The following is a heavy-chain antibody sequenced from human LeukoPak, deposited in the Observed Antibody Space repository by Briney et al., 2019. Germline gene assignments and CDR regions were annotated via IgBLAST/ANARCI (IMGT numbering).Heavy chain of an antibody. CDR3: AKDIGYCSSTSCRGLEKS. D-gene: IGHD2-2*03. CDR2: ISWNSGSI. CDR1: GFKFDDYA. J-gene: IGHJ5*02. Sequence: PGGSLRLSCAASGFKFDDYAMHWVRQAPGKGLEWVSGISWNSGSIGYADSVKGRFTISRDNAKNSLYLQMNSLRAEDTALYYCAKDIGYCSSTSCRGLEKSWGQGTLVTVSS. V-gene: IGHV3-9*01.